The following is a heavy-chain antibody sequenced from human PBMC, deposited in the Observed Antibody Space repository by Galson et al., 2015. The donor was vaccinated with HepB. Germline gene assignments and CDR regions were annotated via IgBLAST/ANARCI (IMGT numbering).Heavy chain of an antibody. CDR1: GYSFTSYW. Sequence: QSGAEVKKPGESLKISCKGSGYSFTSYWIGWVRQMPGKGLEWMGIIYPGDSDTRYSPSFQGQVTISADKSISTAYLQWSSLKASDTAMYYCARQWELSVGVFAFDIWGHGTMVPVSS. V-gene: IGHV5-51*01. J-gene: IGHJ3*02. CDR3: ARQWELSVGVFAFDI. CDR2: IYPGDSDT. D-gene: IGHD1-26*01.